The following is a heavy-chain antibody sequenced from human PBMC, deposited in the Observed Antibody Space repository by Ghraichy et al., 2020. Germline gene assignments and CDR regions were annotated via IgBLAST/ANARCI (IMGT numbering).Heavy chain of an antibody. CDR3: AKGDDFGELLGSDY. CDR1: GFTFSSYA. Sequence: GGSLRLSCAASGFTFSSYAMSWVRQAPGKGLEWVSAISGSGGSTYYADSVKGRFTISRDNSKNTLYLQMNSLRAEDTAVYYCAKGDDFGELLGSDYWGQGTLVTVSS. V-gene: IGHV3-23*01. CDR2: ISGSGGST. J-gene: IGHJ4*02. D-gene: IGHD3-10*01.